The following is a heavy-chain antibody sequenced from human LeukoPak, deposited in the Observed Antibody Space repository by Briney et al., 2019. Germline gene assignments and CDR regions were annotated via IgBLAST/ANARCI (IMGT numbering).Heavy chain of an antibody. V-gene: IGHV3-21*01. J-gene: IGHJ4*02. CDR3: ARAGSNWNLVGFYGY. Sequence: GGSLRLSCAASGFTFSSYSMSWVRQAPGKGLEWVSSISSSGSYIYYADSVKGRFTISRDNAKNSLYLQMNSLRAEDTAVYYCARAGSNWNLVGFYGYWGQGTLVTVSS. CDR1: GFTFSSYS. D-gene: IGHD1-1*01. CDR2: ISSSGSYI.